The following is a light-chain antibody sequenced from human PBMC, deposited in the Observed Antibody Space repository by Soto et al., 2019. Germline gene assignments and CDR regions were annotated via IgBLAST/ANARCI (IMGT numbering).Light chain of an antibody. CDR2: GAS. CDR1: QSVGRN. CDR3: QQYNNWQT. V-gene: IGKV3-15*01. Sequence: EIVMTQSPATLSVSPGERATVSCRASQSVGRNLAWFQQKPGQAPRLLIYGASTRASGIPARFSGSGSGTEFTLTISSLQSEDFAIYYCQQYNNWQTFGQGTKVEIK. J-gene: IGKJ1*01.